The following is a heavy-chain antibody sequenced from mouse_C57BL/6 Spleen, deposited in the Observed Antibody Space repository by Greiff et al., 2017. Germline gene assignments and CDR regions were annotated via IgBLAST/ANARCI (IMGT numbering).Heavy chain of an antibody. CDR1: GYTFTSYG. J-gene: IGHJ4*01. V-gene: IGHV1-81*01. Sequence: VQLQQSGAELARPGASVKLSCKASGYTFTSYGISWVKQRTGQGLEWIGEIYPRSGNTYYNEKFKGKATLTADTASRTAYMELRSLASEDSAVYFWARKGGGDYYAMDYWGQGTSVTVSS. CDR2: IYPRSGNT. CDR3: ARKGGGDYYAMDY.